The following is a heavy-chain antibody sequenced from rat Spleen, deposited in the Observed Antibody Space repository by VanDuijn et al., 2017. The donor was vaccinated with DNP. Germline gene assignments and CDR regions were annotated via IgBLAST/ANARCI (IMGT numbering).Heavy chain of an antibody. Sequence: EVQLVESGGGLVQPGRSLKVSCAASGFDFNNYWMTWIRQVPGKGLEWVATISPSGGGTYYRHSVKGRFTISRDNAKNTQYLQMDSLRSEDTATYYCARHRAIAAIWDYWGQGVMVTVSS. V-gene: IGHV5S13*01. CDR2: ISPSGGGT. CDR1: GFDFNNYW. CDR3: ARHRAIAAIWDY. J-gene: IGHJ2*01. D-gene: IGHD1-2*01.